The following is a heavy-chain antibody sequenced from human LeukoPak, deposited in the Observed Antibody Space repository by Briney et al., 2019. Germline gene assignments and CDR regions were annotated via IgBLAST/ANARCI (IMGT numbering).Heavy chain of an antibody. CDR3: ARRVRGTHNELENWFDP. Sequence: SETLSLTCTVSGGSISSGGYYWSWIRQHPGKGLEWVGYIYYSGSTNYNPSLKSRVTISVDTSKNQFSLKLSSVTAADTAVYYCARRVRGTHNELENWFDPWGQGTLVTVSS. D-gene: IGHD3-10*01. V-gene: IGHV4-31*03. CDR1: GGSISSGGYY. CDR2: IYYSGST. J-gene: IGHJ5*02.